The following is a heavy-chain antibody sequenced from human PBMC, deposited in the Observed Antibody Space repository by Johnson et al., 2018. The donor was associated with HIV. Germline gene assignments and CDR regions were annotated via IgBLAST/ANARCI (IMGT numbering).Heavy chain of an antibody. CDR3: AKTYSGSNRDAFDI. V-gene: IGHV3-30*18. Sequence: QVVPVESGGGVVQPGRSLRPAGAASGFTFSSYGMHWVRQAPGKGLERVAVIEYDGSNKYYADSVKGRFTISSDNSKNTLYLQMNSLRAEDTAVYYCAKTYSGSNRDAFDIWGQGTMVTVSS. D-gene: IGHD1-26*01. CDR1: GFTFSSYG. J-gene: IGHJ3*02. CDR2: IEYDGSNK.